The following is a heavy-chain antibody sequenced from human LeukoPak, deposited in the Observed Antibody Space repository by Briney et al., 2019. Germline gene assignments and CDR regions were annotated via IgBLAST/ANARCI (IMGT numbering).Heavy chain of an antibody. CDR2: IYYSGST. CDR1: GGSISGYY. J-gene: IGHJ4*02. Sequence: SETLSLTCTVSGGSISGYYWSWIRQPPGKGLEWIGYIYYSGSTNYNLSLKSRVTISLDTSKNQFSLKLSSVTAADTAVYYCAREGRFAAAGPPFDYWGQGTLVTVSS. V-gene: IGHV4-59*12. D-gene: IGHD6-13*01. CDR3: AREGRFAAAGPPFDY.